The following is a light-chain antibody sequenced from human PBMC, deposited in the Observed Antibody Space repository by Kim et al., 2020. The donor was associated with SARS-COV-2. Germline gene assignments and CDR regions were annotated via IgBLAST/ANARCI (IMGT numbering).Light chain of an antibody. V-gene: IGKV1-5*03. CDR1: QNINSW. CDR3: QQYSSYSWT. CDR2: RAS. Sequence: DIQMTQSPSTLSASVGDRVTITCRASQNINSWLAWYQQKPGKAPKLLIYRASGLQNGVPSRFSGSGSGTEFTLTITSLQPDDFATYYCQQYSSYSWTFGQGTKVDIK. J-gene: IGKJ1*01.